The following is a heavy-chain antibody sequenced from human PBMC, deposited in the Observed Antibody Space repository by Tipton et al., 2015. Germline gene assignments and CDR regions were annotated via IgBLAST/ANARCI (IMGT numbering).Heavy chain of an antibody. CDR3: ARDVNGGYFDI. J-gene: IGHJ3*02. CDR1: GFTFSTYW. V-gene: IGHV3-7*01. CDR2: IKNDGSNK. Sequence: LRLSCAASGFTFSTYWMSWVRQTPGKGLEWVGQIKNDGSNKYYLDSMEGRFTISRDNAKNSLFLQMNTLRAEDTAVYYCARDVNGGYFDIWGQGTTVTVSP. D-gene: IGHD5-18*01.